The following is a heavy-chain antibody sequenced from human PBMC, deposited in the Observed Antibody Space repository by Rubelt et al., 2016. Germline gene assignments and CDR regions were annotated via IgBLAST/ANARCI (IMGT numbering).Heavy chain of an antibody. V-gene: IGHV3-30*18. J-gene: IGHJ4*02. CDR2: ISYDGSNK. CDR3: AKDAQLWSSYFDY. CDR1: GFTFSSYG. D-gene: IGHD5-18*01. Sequence: GFTFSSYGMHWVRQAPGKGLEWVAVISYDGSNKYYADSVKGRFTISRDNSKNTLYLQMNSLRAEDTAVYYCAKDAQLWSSYFDYWGQGTPLTVSS.